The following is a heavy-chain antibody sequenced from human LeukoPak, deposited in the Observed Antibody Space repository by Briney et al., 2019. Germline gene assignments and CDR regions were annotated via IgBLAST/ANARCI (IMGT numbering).Heavy chain of an antibody. D-gene: IGHD5-18*01. V-gene: IGHV4-59*11. CDR3: ATIKRGSTYGYFDF. CDR2: MFDTVST. CDR1: GASTASHY. Sequence: SETLSLTCTVSGASTASHYWTWLRQPPGKELEWIAYMFDTVSTKSNPSLKSRLTLSVDTSKKQLSLRLSSVTAADTAVYYCATIKRGSTYGYFDFWGQGIKVTASS. J-gene: IGHJ4*02.